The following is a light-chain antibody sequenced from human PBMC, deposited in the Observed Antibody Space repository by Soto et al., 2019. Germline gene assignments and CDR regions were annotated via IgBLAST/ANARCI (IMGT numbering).Light chain of an antibody. Sequence: QSVLTQPPSASGSPGQSVTISCTGTSSDVGGYNFVSWYQHHPGKAPKLMIYEVTKRPSGVPDRFSGSKSGNTASLTVSGLQAEDEADYYSTSYADSNNWNVFGPGTKVTV. J-gene: IGLJ1*01. CDR3: TSYADSNNWNV. CDR2: EVT. CDR1: SSDVGGYNF. V-gene: IGLV2-8*01.